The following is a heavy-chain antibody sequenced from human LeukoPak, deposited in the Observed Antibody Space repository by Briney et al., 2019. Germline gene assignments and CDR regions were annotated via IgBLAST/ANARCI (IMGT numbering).Heavy chain of an antibody. J-gene: IGHJ4*02. D-gene: IGHD3-3*01. CDR3: ARGNVLSGYCFDF. CDR1: GGSISGYY. Sequence: PSETLSLTCAVYGGSISGYYWSWIRQPPGKGLEWVGEIHYTGATSYNPSLKSRATISIDTSKNQLSLKLGSVTAADTAVYYCARGNVLSGYCFDFWSQGALVTVSP. V-gene: IGHV4-34*01. CDR2: IHYTGAT.